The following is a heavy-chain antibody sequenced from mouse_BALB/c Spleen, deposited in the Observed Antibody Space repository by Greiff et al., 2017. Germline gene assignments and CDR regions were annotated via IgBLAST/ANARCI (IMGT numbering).Heavy chain of an antibody. V-gene: IGHV1-80*01. Sequence: VKLQESGAELVRPGSSVKISCKASGYAFSSYWMNWVKQRPGQGLEWIGQIYPGDGDTNYNGKFKGKATLTADKSSSTAYMQLSSLTSEDSAVYFCARSSTVALYYYAMDYWGQGTSVTVSS. D-gene: IGHD1-1*01. CDR2: IYPGDGDT. CDR3: ARSSTVALYYYAMDY. CDR1: GYAFSSYW. J-gene: IGHJ4*01.